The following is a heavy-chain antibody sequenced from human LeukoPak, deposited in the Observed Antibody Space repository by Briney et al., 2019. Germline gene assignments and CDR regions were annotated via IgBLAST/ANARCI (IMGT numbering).Heavy chain of an antibody. CDR3: ARGGKQWRGGNYFDY. CDR2: ITTGRGDT. V-gene: IGHV1-3*03. Sequence: ASVKVSCKASGYTFTDYALHWVRQAPGQSLEWMGWITTGRGDTQYSQAFQRRITITRDKSASTVSMDLSALRSEDTAVYYCARGGKQWRGGNYFDYWGQGTLVTVSS. D-gene: IGHD6-19*01. J-gene: IGHJ4*02. CDR1: GYTFTDYA.